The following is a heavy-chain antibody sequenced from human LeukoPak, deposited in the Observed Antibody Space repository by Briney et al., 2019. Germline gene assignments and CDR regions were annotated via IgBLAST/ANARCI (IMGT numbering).Heavy chain of an antibody. J-gene: IGHJ4*02. CDR2: TWYDGSNK. V-gene: IGHV3-33*01. CDR1: GFSFSDYG. CDR3: ARGPHVVVVTAIDY. Sequence: QTGGSLRLSCEVSGFSFSDYGMHWVRQAPGKGLEWVAVTWYDGSNKYYADSVKGRFTISRANSKNTVYLQTSGLTVEDTAVYYCARGPHVVVVTAIDYWGQGTLVTVSS. D-gene: IGHD2-21*02.